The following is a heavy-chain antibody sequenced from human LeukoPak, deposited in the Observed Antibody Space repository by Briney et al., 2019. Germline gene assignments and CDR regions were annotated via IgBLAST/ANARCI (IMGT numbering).Heavy chain of an antibody. V-gene: IGHV3-9*01. Sequence: GGSLRLSCAASGFTFSSYAMSWVRQAPGKGLEWVSGISWNSGSIGYADSVKGRFTISRDNAKNSLYLQMNSLRAEDTALYYCAKDIIGRDTAMVTPQDAFDIWGQGTMVTVSS. J-gene: IGHJ3*02. CDR3: AKDIIGRDTAMVTPQDAFDI. CDR2: ISWNSGSI. CDR1: GFTFSSYA. D-gene: IGHD5-18*01.